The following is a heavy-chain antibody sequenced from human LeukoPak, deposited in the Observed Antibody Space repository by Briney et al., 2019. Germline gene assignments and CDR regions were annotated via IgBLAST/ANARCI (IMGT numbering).Heavy chain of an antibody. CDR3: ARVGVVTLILVY. CDR2: MYYSGST. J-gene: IGHJ4*02. D-gene: IGHD3-10*01. V-gene: IGHV4-59*01. Sequence: SETLSLTCSVSGDSMSNYYWTWIRQPPGKGLEWIGYMYYSGSTNYNPSLRSRVTISIDTSKNQFSLKLSSVTAADTAVYYCARVGVVTLILVYWGQGTLVTVSS. CDR1: GDSMSNYY.